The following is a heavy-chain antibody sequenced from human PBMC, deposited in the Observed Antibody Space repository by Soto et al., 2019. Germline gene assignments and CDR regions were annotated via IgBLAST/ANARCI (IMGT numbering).Heavy chain of an antibody. CDR2: IYATGTT. CDR3: VRDGTKTLRDWFDP. Sequence: SETLSLTCTVSGASISGFYWSWIRKSAGKGLEWIGRIYATGTTDYNPSLKSRVMMSVDTSKKQFSLKLRSVTAADTAVYYCVRDGTKTLRDWFDPWGXGISVNVSS. CDR1: GASISGFY. D-gene: IGHD1-1*01. J-gene: IGHJ5*02. V-gene: IGHV4-4*07.